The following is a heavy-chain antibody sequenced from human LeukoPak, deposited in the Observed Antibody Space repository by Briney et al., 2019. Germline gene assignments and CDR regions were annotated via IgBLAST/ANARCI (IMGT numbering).Heavy chain of an antibody. V-gene: IGHV3-9*01. CDR2: ISWNSGSI. J-gene: IGHJ4*02. Sequence: PGRSLRLSCAASGFTFDNYAMHWVRQAPGKGLEWVSGISWNSGSIGYADSVKGRFTISRDNAKNSLYLQMNSLRAEDTALYYCAKDLSGIAVAGPFDYWGQGTLVTVSS. CDR1: GFTFDNYA. CDR3: AKDLSGIAVAGPFDY. D-gene: IGHD6-19*01.